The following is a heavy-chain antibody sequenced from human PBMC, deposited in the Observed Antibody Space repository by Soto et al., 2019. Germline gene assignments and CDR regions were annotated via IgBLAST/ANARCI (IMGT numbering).Heavy chain of an antibody. D-gene: IGHD3-10*01. CDR2: ISVYNGNT. J-gene: IGHJ4*02. CDR3: ARDGPNAMVRGVKGDY. CDR1: GFTFMRYG. Sequence: QVQLVQSGAEVKKHGASVRVSCKASGFTFMRYGISWVRQAPGQGLEWMGWISVYNGNTNYGQKFQGRVTMTTDTSTNTAYIELRSLRSDATAVYYWARDGPNAMVRGVKGDYWGQGTLVIVSS. V-gene: IGHV1-18*01.